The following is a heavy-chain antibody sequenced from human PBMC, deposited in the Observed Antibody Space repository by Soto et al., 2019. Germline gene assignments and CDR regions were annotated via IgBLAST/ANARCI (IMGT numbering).Heavy chain of an antibody. J-gene: IGHJ6*02. D-gene: IGHD2-2*01. CDR2: ISAYNGNT. V-gene: IGHV1-18*04. CDR1: GYTFPSYG. CDR3: ARVEGGYCSSTSCRHMVFYYYYGMDV. Sequence: ASVTVSCKASGYTFPSYGISWLRQAPGQGLEGMGWISAYNGNTNYAQKLQGRVTMTTDTSTSTAHMELRSLRSDDTAVYYCARVEGGYCSSTSCRHMVFYYYYGMDVWGQGTTVTVSS.